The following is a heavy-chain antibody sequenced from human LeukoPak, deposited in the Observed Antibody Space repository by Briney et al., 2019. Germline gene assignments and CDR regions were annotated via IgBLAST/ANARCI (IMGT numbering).Heavy chain of an antibody. J-gene: IGHJ4*02. CDR2: INRDGST. V-gene: IGHV4-34*01. Sequence: SETLSLTCAVEGGPLNDYYWSWIRQSPGKGLEWIGEINRDGSTNYNPSLESRLSMSVDTARKHVSLKMRSVTAADTAVYFCARRGMWIQWNFDFWGQGALVTVSS. CDR1: GGPLNDYY. CDR3: ARRGMWIQWNFDF. D-gene: IGHD5-12*01.